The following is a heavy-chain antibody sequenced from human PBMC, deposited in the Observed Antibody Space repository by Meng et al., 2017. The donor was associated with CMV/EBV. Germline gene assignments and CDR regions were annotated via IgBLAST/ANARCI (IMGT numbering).Heavy chain of an antibody. V-gene: IGHV4-59*01. CDR3: ARDRTLDY. CDR2: IYYSGST. CDR1: GGSISSYY. J-gene: IGHJ4*02. Sequence: SETLSLTCTVSGGSISSYYWSWIRQPPGKGLEWIGYIYYSGSTNYNPSLKSRVTISVDTSKNQFSLKLSSVAAADTAVYYCARDRTLDYWGQGTLVTVSS.